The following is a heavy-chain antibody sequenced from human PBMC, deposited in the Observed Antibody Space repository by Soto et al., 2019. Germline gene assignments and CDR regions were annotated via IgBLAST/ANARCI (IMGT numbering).Heavy chain of an antibody. D-gene: IGHD2-2*01. CDR1: GYSFTIYG. CDR3: ARDQVTAAPAYVSFDS. CDR2: ISTYDGNT. J-gene: IGHJ5*01. Sequence: QVQLVQSGAEVKKPGASVRVSCKASGYSFTIYGITWVRQAPGQGLEWMGWISTYDGNTNYAQKFQGRVTITADESTSKAYMELCSLRSEDTAVYYCARDQVTAAPAYVSFDSGGQVTLVTVSS. V-gene: IGHV1-18*01.